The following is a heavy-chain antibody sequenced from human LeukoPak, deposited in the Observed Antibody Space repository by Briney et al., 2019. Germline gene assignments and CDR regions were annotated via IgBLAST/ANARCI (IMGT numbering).Heavy chain of an antibody. V-gene: IGHV3-23*01. CDR1: GFTFSSYA. J-gene: IGHJ4*02. D-gene: IGHD5-18*01. CDR2: ISGGGGST. CDR3: AKETDIYSYGSQTFDY. Sequence: GGSLRLSCAASGFTFSSYAMSWVRQAPGKGLEWVSAISGGGGSTYYADSVKGRFTISRDNSKNTLYLQMNSLRAEDTAVYYCAKETDIYSYGSQTFDYWGQGTLVTVSS.